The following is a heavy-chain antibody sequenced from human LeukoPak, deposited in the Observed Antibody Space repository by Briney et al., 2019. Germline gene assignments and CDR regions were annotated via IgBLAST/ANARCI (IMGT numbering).Heavy chain of an antibody. Sequence: GGSLRLSCTASGFPLIEYSMNWVRQVPGKGLEWVAVTSYDGRDKYYADSVKGRFTISRDNSNNTLCLQMKSLRDEDAAVYYCARGGRKNYSYFMDVWGKGTTVTVSS. V-gene: IGHV3-30*03. CDR2: TSYDGRDK. CDR1: GFPLIEYS. D-gene: IGHD1-14*01. CDR3: ARGGRKNYSYFMDV. J-gene: IGHJ6*03.